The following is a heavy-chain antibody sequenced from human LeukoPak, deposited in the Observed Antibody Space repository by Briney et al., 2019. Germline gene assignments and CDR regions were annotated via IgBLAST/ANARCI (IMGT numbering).Heavy chain of an antibody. CDR1: GFTFSSYW. Sequence: GGSLRLSCAASGFTFSSYWMSWVRQAPGKGLEWVANIQQDGSEKYYVDSVKGRFTISRDNAKNSLYLQMNSLRAEDTAVYYCARDGMGYSDAFDIWGQGTMVTVSS. CDR3: ARDGMGYSDAFDI. V-gene: IGHV3-7*01. J-gene: IGHJ3*02. D-gene: IGHD3-22*01. CDR2: IQQDGSEK.